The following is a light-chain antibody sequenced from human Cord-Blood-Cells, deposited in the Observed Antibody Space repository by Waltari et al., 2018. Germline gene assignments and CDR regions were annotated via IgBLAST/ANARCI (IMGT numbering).Light chain of an antibody. Sequence: EIVLTQSPATLSLSPGERATLPCRASQSVGSYLAWYQQKPGQATRLLIYDSSNRSTRIPARFSGSGSGTDLTLTISRLEAEEFAVYYCQQRSNWPPYSFGQGTKLEIK. CDR3: QQRSNWPPYS. J-gene: IGKJ2*03. V-gene: IGKV3-11*01. CDR2: DSS. CDR1: QSVGSY.